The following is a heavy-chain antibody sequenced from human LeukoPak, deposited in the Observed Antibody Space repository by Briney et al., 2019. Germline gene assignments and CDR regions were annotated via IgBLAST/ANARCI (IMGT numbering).Heavy chain of an antibody. CDR3: ARLGIATLYYYYYGMDV. V-gene: IGHV1-8*01. CDR2: MNPNSGNT. J-gene: IGHJ6*02. D-gene: IGHD6-13*01. CDR1: GYTFTSYD. Sequence: ASVKVSCKASGYTFTSYDINWVRQATGQGLEWMGWMNPNSGNTGYAQKFQGRVTMTRNTSISTAYMELSSLRSEDTAVYYCARLGIATLYYYYYGMDVWAKGPRSPSP.